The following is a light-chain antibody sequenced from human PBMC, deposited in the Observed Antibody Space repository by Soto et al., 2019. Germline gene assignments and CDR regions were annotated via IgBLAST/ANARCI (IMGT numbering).Light chain of an antibody. Sequence: DIQLTQSPSFLSASVGDRVTITCRASQGIAGSLAWYQQKPGKPPKLLIYAESTLQSGVPSRFSGSRSGPEFTLTINSLQSEDFAIYYCQRYNNWPLTFGGGTKVDIK. V-gene: IGKV1-9*01. J-gene: IGKJ4*01. CDR3: QRYNNWPLT. CDR1: QGIAGS. CDR2: AES.